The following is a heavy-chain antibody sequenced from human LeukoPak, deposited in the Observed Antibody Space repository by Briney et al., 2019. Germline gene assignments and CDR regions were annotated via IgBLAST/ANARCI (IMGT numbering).Heavy chain of an antibody. J-gene: IGHJ4*02. Sequence: PGGSLRLSCAASGFTFSNAWMNWVRQAPGKGLEWVGRIKSKTDGGTADYAAPVKGRFTISRDDSKNTLYLQMNSLKTEDTAVYYCTTDGIGIAVALDYWGQGTLVTVSS. CDR1: GFTFSNAW. CDR3: TTDGIGIAVALDY. CDR2: IKSKTDGGTA. V-gene: IGHV3-15*07. D-gene: IGHD6-19*01.